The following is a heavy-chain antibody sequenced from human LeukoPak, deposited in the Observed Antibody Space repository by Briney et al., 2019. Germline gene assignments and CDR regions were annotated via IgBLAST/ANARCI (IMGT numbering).Heavy chain of an antibody. D-gene: IGHD3-9*01. Sequence: GGSLRLSCAASGFTVSSNYMSWVRQAPGKGLEWVSVIYSGGSTYYADSVKGRFTISRDNSKNTLYLQMNSLRAEDTAVYYCAKPRLGYYDILTGYYIHRAMTFDYWGQGTLVTVSS. CDR3: AKPRLGYYDILTGYYIHRAMTFDY. V-gene: IGHV3-66*04. CDR2: IYSGGST. J-gene: IGHJ4*02. CDR1: GFTVSSNY.